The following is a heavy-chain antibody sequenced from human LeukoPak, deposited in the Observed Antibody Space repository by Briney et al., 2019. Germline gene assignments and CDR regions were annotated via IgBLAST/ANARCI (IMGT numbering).Heavy chain of an antibody. CDR1: GGTFSSYA. J-gene: IGHJ4*02. D-gene: IGHD2-2*01. Sequence: SVKVSCKASGGTFSSYAISWVRQAPGQGLEWMGGIIPIFGTANYAQKFQGRVTMTEDTSTDTAYMELSSLRSEDTAVYYCATGGQLSRGPHYFDYWGQGTLVTVSS. V-gene: IGHV1-69*06. CDR2: IIPIFGTA. CDR3: ATGGQLSRGPHYFDY.